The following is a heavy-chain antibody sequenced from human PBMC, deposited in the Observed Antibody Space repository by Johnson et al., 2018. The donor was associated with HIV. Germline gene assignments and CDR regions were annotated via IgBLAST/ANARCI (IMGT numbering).Heavy chain of an antibody. CDR3: ARKKALMDNGDSPDAFDL. CDR2: ISYDGSNK. CDR1: GFTFTSYG. J-gene: IGHJ3*01. Sequence: QVQLVESGGGVVQPGRSLRLSCAASGFTFTSYGMHWVRQAQGKGLEWVAVISYDGSNKYYADSVKGRFTISRDNSKNTLYLQLNSLRAGDTAVYYCARKKALMDNGDSPDAFDLWGQGTLVTVSS. D-gene: IGHD3-10*01. V-gene: IGHV3-30*03.